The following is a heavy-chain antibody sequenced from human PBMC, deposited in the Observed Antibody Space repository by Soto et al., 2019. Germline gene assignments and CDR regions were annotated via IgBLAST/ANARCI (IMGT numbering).Heavy chain of an antibody. V-gene: IGHV4-39*01. CDR3: VSGTSFYDVLTGYYADRWFDP. Sequence: SETLSLTCSVSGDSTTSDAYYWGWIRQPPGKGLEWLGSIYYSGYTYYNPSLKSRVTISVDRSRNQFSLNLRSVTAADTAVYYCVSGTSFYDVLTGYYADRWFDPWGQGTLVTVSS. CDR1: GDSTTSDAYY. CDR2: IYYSGYT. J-gene: IGHJ5*02. D-gene: IGHD3-9*01.